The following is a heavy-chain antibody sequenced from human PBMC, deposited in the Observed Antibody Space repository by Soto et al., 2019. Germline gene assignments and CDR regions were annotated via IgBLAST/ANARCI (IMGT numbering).Heavy chain of an antibody. CDR1: GGTFSSYA. CDR2: IIPIFGTA. CDR3: AIAEGSRTLEYNWFDP. V-gene: IGHV1-69*01. D-gene: IGHD2-2*01. J-gene: IGHJ5*02. Sequence: QVQLVQSGAEVKKPGSSVKVSCKASGGTFSSYAISWVRQAPGQGLEWMGGIIPIFGTANYAQKFQGRVTINADEARRTAYMEVSRVRYDYKSMDYCAIAEGSRTLEYNWFDPWGQGTLLTFSS.